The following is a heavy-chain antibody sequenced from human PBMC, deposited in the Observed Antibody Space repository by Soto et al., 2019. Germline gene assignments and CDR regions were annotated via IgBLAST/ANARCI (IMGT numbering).Heavy chain of an antibody. V-gene: IGHV1-46*01. Sequence: QVQLVQSGAEVKKPGASVKVSCKASGYTFTSYGISWVRQAPGQGLEWMGIINPSGGSTSYAQKFQGRVTMTRDTSTSTVYMELSSLRSEDTAVYYCAREVVVVAASIRWFDPWGQGTLVTVSS. D-gene: IGHD2-15*01. CDR1: GYTFTSYG. CDR3: AREVVVVAASIRWFDP. CDR2: INPSGGST. J-gene: IGHJ5*02.